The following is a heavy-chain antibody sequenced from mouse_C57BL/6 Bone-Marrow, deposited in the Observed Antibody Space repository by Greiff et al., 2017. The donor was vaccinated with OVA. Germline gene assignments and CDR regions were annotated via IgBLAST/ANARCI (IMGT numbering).Heavy chain of an antibody. V-gene: IGHV1-42*01. D-gene: IGHD2-3*01. Sequence: EVKLVESGPELVKPGASVKISCKASGYSFTGYYMNWVKQSPEKSLEWIGEINPSTGGTTYNQKFKAKATLTVDKSSSTAYMQLKSLTSEDSAVYYCAREGDDGYFYAMDYWGQGTSVTVSS. CDR2: INPSTGGT. J-gene: IGHJ4*01. CDR1: GYSFTGYY. CDR3: AREGDDGYFYAMDY.